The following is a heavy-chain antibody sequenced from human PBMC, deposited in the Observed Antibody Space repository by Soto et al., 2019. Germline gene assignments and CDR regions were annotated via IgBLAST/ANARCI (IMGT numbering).Heavy chain of an antibody. J-gene: IGHJ5*02. CDR3: ARDGYSSSWYSWDWFDP. CDR2: IIPILGIA. Sequence: SVKVSCKASGGTFSSYTISWVRQAPGQGLEWMGRIIPILGIANYAQKFQGRVTITADKSTSTAYMELSSLRSEDTAVYYCARDGYSSSWYSWDWFDPWGQGTLVTVSS. D-gene: IGHD6-13*01. V-gene: IGHV1-69*04. CDR1: GGTFSSYT.